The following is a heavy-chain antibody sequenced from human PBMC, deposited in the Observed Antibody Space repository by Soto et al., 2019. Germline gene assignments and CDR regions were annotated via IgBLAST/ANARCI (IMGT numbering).Heavy chain of an antibody. CDR1: GGTFSSYA. CDR2: IIPIFGTA. CDR3: ARPKHPPEGHYYYGMDV. Sequence: ASVKVSCKASGGTFSSYAISWVRQAPGQGLEWMGGIIPIFGTANYAQKFQGRVTITADESTSTAYMELSSLRSGDTAVYYCARPKHPPEGHYYYGMDVWGQGTTVTVSS. J-gene: IGHJ6*02. V-gene: IGHV1-69*13.